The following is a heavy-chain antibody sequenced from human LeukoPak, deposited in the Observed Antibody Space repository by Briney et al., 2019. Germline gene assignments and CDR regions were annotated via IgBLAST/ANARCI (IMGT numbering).Heavy chain of an antibody. D-gene: IGHD6-13*01. CDR1: GGTFSSYA. V-gene: IGHV1-69*13. CDR2: IIPIFGTA. Sequence: SVKVSCKASGGTFSSYAISWVRQAPGQGLEWMGGIIPIFGTANYAQKFQGRVTITADESTSTAYMELSSLRSEDTAVYYCARVKYSSSWYYYYYMDVWGKGTTVTISS. CDR3: ARVKYSSSWYYYYYMDV. J-gene: IGHJ6*03.